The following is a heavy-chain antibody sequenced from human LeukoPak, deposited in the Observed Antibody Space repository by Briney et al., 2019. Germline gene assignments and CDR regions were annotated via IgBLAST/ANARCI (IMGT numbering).Heavy chain of an antibody. CDR2: ISGTGGST. D-gene: IGHD3-22*01. CDR3: AKDRVYYYDSSGYYSDY. J-gene: IGHJ4*02. V-gene: IGHV3-23*01. CDR1: GFTFSSYA. Sequence: PGGSLRLSCAASGFTFSSYAMSWVRQAPGKGLEWVSGISGTGGSTYYADSVKGRVTISRDNSKNTLYLQMNSLRAEDTAVYYCAKDRVYYYDSSGYYSDYWGQGTLVTVSS.